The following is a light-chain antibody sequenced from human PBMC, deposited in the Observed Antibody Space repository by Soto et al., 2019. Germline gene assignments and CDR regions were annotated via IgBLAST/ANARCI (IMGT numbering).Light chain of an antibody. CDR1: QTITNY. CDR3: QQGYNTPLT. Sequence: DIRMTQSPSSLSASVGDRVSITCRASQTITNYLHWYQVKPGEAPKLLIYGASTLQSGVPSRFSGSGSGTDFTLTISKLQLEDFATYSCQQGYNTPLTFGGGTKLEIK. V-gene: IGKV1-39*01. CDR2: GAS. J-gene: IGKJ4*01.